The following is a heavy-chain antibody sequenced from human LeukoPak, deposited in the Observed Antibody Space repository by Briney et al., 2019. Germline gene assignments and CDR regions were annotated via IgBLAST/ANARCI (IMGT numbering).Heavy chain of an antibody. V-gene: IGHV4-4*02. CDR2: IYHSGST. CDR3: ASFGSSGWYLGAFDI. CDR1: GGSISSSNW. J-gene: IGHJ3*02. D-gene: IGHD6-19*01. Sequence: SGTLSLTCAVSGGSISSSNWWSWVRQPPGKGLEWIGEIYHSGSTSYNPSLKSRVTISVDKSKNQFSLKLSSVTAADTAVYYCASFGSSGWYLGAFDIWGQGTMVTVSS.